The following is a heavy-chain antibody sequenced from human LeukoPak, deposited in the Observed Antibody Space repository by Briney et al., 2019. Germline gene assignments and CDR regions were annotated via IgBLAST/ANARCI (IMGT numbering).Heavy chain of an antibody. D-gene: IGHD2-15*01. CDR1: GGTFSSYA. CDR3: ASGGPTRIRGNWFDP. V-gene: IGHV1-69*05. J-gene: IGHJ5*02. CDR2: IIPIFGTA. Sequence: SVKVSCKASGGTFSSYAISWVRQAPGQGLEWMGRIIPIFGTANYAQKFQGRVTITTDESTSTAYMELSSLRSEDTAVYYCASGGPTRIRGNWFDPWGQGTLVTVSS.